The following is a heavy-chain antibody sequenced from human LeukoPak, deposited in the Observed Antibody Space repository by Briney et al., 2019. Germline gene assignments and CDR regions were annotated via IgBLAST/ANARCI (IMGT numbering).Heavy chain of an antibody. J-gene: IGHJ3*02. CDR1: GFTLSNSW. D-gene: IGHD6-6*01. V-gene: IGHV3-21*01. Sequence: GGSLRLSCAVSGFTLSNSWMHWVRQAPGKGLEWVSSISSGSTYMYYADSVKGRFTISRDNAQNSMYLQMNSLSAEDTAVYYCGRVGGRSKAAKGDAFDIWGQGTMVTVSS. CDR2: ISSGSTYM. CDR3: GRVGGRSKAAKGDAFDI.